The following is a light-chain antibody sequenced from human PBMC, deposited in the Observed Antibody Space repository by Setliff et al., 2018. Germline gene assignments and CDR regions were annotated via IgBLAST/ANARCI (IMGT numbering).Light chain of an antibody. V-gene: IGKV3-20*01. CDR1: QSVSHNY. CDR2: GAS. J-gene: IGKJ2*01. CDR3: QQYGRSHT. Sequence: ETVLTQSPGTLALSPGGRATLSCRASQSVSHNYLAWYQQKPGRAPRLLIFGASTRATDIPDRFSGSGSGTDFTLTISRLEPEDFAVYFCQQYGRSHTFGQGTKVDIK.